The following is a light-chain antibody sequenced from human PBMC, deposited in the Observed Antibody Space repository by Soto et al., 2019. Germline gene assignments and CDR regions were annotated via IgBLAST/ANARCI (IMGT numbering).Light chain of an antibody. Sequence: EIVLTQSPATLSLSPGERATLSCRASQSVSSYLAWYQQKHGQAPRLLIYDASNRATGIPARFSGSGSGTDFTLTISSLEPEDFAVYYCQQRSNWPFFTFGPGTKVDIK. CDR2: DAS. V-gene: IGKV3-11*01. CDR3: QQRSNWPFFT. J-gene: IGKJ3*01. CDR1: QSVSSY.